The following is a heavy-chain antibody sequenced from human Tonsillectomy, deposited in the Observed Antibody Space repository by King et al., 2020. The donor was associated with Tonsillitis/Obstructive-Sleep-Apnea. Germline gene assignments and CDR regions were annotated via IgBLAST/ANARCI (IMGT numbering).Heavy chain of an antibody. CDR3: ARGESNYGDYSDYYYYYMDV. CDR1: GGSFSGYY. CDR2: INHSGCT. D-gene: IGHD4-17*01. J-gene: IGHJ6*03. Sequence: VQLQQWGAGLLKPSETLPLTCAVYGGSFSGYYWCWIRQPPGKGLEWIGEINHSGCTNYNPSLTCRVTISVETSKNQFSLKLSSVTAADTAVYYCARGESNYGDYSDYYYYYMDVWGKGTTVTVSS. V-gene: IGHV4-34*01.